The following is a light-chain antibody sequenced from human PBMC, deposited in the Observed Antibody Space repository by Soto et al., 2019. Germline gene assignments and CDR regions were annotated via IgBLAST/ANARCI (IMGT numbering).Light chain of an antibody. CDR3: LQLNTYPWT. Sequence: DIQMTQSPSSVSASVGDRVTITCRASQGINNWLAWYQQKPGKAPKLLIYAASSLQSGVPSRFSGSGSGTEFTLTISSLQPEDVATYYCLQLNTYPWTFGQGTKVEIK. CDR1: QGINNW. J-gene: IGKJ1*01. V-gene: IGKV1-12*01. CDR2: AAS.